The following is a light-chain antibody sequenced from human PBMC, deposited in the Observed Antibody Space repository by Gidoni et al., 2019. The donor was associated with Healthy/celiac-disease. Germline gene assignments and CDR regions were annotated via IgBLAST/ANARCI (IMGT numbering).Light chain of an antibody. CDR3: MQALQSPRT. J-gene: IGKJ2*01. V-gene: IGKV2-28*01. CDR2: LVS. CDR1: QSLLHSNGYSF. Sequence: DRVMTQSPLSLPVTPGEPASISCRSSQSLLHSNGYSFLDWYLQKPGQSPQLLIYLVSNRASGVPDRFSGSGSGTDFTLKISRVEAEDVGVYYCMQALQSPRTFGQGTKLEIK.